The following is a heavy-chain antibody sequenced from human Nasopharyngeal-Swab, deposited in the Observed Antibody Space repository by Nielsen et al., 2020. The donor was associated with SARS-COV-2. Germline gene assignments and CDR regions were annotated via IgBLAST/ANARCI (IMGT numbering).Heavy chain of an antibody. Sequence: ASVKVSCKASGYTFTGYYMHWVRQAPGQGLEWMGWINPNSGGTNYAQKFQGRVTMTRDTSISTAYMELSSVTAADTAVYYCARGGSGFLHYVFDYWGQGTLDTVSS. CDR3: ARGGSGFLHYVFDY. J-gene: IGHJ4*02. D-gene: IGHD6-19*01. CDR1: GYTFTGYY. CDR2: INPNSGGT. V-gene: IGHV1-2*02.